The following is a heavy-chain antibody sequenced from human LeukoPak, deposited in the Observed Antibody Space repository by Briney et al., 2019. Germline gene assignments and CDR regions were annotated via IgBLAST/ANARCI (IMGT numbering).Heavy chain of an antibody. Sequence: GGSLRLSCAASGFTFSSYAMSWVRQAPGKGLEWVSAISGSGGSTYYADSVKGRFTISSDNSKNTLYLQMNSLRAEDTAVYYCAKDLADFWSGYLHWGQGTLVTVSS. CDR3: AKDLADFWSGYLH. J-gene: IGHJ4*02. CDR1: GFTFSSYA. V-gene: IGHV3-23*01. CDR2: ISGSGGST. D-gene: IGHD3-3*01.